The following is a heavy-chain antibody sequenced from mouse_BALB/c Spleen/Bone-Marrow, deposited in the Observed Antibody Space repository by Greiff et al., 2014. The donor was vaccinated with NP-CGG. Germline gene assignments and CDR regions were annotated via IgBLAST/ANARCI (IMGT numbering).Heavy chain of an antibody. Sequence: VQLQQPGAELVKPGTSVKLSCKASGFNIKDTYLHWVKQRPEQGLEWIGRIDPANGNTKYDPKFKGKATITADTSSNTAYLQXXXXXSEXTAFYDCARYCRGHCVDYWGQGTTLTVSS. CDR2: IDPANGNT. CDR3: ARYCRGHCVDY. V-gene: IGHV14-3*02. D-gene: IGHD6-1*01. CDR1: GFNIKDTY. J-gene: IGHJ2*01.